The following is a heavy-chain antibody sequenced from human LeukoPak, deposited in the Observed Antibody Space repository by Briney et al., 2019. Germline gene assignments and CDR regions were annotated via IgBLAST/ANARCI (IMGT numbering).Heavy chain of an antibody. CDR3: ARSYSYGYYYYYGMDV. Sequence: SQTLSLTCTVSGGSISSGGYYWSWIRQHPGKGLEWIGYIYYSGSTYYNPSLKSRVTISVDTSKNQFSLKLSSVTAADTAVYNCARSYSYGYYYYYGMDVWGKGTTVTVSS. CDR1: GGSISSGGYY. D-gene: IGHD5-18*01. CDR2: IYYSGST. V-gene: IGHV4-31*03. J-gene: IGHJ6*04.